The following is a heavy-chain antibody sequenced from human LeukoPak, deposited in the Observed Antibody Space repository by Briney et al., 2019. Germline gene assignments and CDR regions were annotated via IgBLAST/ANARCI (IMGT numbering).Heavy chain of an antibody. CDR3: ARSDSVWTSFDY. V-gene: IGHV4-59*07. CDR2: IYYSGCT. D-gene: IGHD3/OR15-3a*01. Sequence: PSDTLSLTCTVSGGFISSYYWSWIRQPPGAGLEGIGYIYYSGCTNQNPSLKRRVTISVDSSKNQFSLKLNSVTAAAAAVYYCARSDSVWTSFDYWGQGTLVTVSS. CDR1: GGFISSYY. J-gene: IGHJ4*02.